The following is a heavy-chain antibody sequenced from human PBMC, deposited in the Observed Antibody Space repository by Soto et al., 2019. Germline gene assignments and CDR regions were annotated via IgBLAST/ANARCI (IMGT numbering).Heavy chain of an antibody. CDR1: GGSISNNY. J-gene: IGHJ5*02. Sequence: QVQLQESGPGLVKTSETLSLTCTVSGGSISNNYWSWIRQPPGKGLEWIGYIYHSGYTNSNPSLRSRVAISVDTSKNQFSLNLTSVTAADTAIYYCARHLLPRGFDPEWYHWFDPWGQGTLVTVSS. CDR3: ARHLLPRGFDPEWYHWFDP. CDR2: IYHSGYT. V-gene: IGHV4-59*08. D-gene: IGHD2-8*01.